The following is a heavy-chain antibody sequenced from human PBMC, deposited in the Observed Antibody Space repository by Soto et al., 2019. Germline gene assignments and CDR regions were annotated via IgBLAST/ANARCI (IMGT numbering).Heavy chain of an antibody. Sequence: SETLSLTCTVSGGSINSAGYYWNWIRQPPGKGLEWIGEINHSGSTNYNPSLKSRVTISVDTSKNQFSLKLSSVTAADTAVYYCARRPVLWFGELSPWFDPWGQGTLVTVSS. D-gene: IGHD3-10*01. J-gene: IGHJ5*02. V-gene: IGHV4-34*01. CDR1: GGSINSAGYY. CDR3: ARRPVLWFGELSPWFDP. CDR2: INHSGST.